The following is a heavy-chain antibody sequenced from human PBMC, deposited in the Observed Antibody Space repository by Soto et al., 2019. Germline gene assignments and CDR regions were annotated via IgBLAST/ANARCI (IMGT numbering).Heavy chain of an antibody. CDR1: GGTYSSYA. Sequence: SVKVSCKASGGTYSSYAISWVRQAPGQGLEWMGGIIPIFGTANYAQKLQGRVTITADESTSTAYMELSSLRSEDTAVYYCARDDTSGYSYGPLWFDPWGQGTLVTVSS. D-gene: IGHD5-18*01. J-gene: IGHJ5*02. CDR3: ARDDTSGYSYGPLWFDP. CDR2: IIPIFGTA. V-gene: IGHV1-69*13.